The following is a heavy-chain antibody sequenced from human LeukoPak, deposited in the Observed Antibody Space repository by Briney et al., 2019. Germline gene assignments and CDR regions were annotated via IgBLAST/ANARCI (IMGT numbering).Heavy chain of an antibody. CDR3: ARDVVAAAGSWDY. Sequence: SETLSLTCAVSGGSISSSNWWSWVRQPPGKGLEWIGEIYHSGSTNYNPSLKSRVTISVDKSKNQFSLKLSSVTAADTAVYYCARDVVAAAGSWDYWGQRTLVTVSS. CDR1: GGSISSSNW. D-gene: IGHD6-13*01. V-gene: IGHV4-4*02. CDR2: IYHSGST. J-gene: IGHJ4*02.